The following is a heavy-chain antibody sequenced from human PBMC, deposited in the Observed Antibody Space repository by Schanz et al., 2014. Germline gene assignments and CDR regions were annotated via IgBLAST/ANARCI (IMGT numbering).Heavy chain of an antibody. V-gene: IGHV1-18*01. Sequence: QVQLVQSGAEMKKPGASVKVSCKASGGTFSTYTISWVRQAPGQGLEWMGWITAYNGDTNYALKLQGRVTMTTDTSASTAYMELSSLRYEDTALYYCARGTMPGTFDIWGQGTMVTVSS. CDR2: ITAYNGDT. J-gene: IGHJ3*02. CDR3: ARGTMPGTFDI. D-gene: IGHD2-2*01. CDR1: GGTFSTYT.